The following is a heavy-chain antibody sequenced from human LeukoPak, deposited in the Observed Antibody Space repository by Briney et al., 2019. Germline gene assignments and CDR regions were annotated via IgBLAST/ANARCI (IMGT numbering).Heavy chain of an antibody. D-gene: IGHD6-6*01. J-gene: IGHJ4*02. CDR3: ARHKGSSDDFDY. V-gene: IGHV4-4*09. Sequence: SETLSLTCTVSGGSISSYYWSWIRQPPGKGLEWIGYIYTSGSTNYNPSLKSRVTISVDTSENQFSLKLSSVTAADTAVYYCARHKGSSDDFDYWGQGTLVTVSS. CDR2: IYTSGST. CDR1: GGSISSYY.